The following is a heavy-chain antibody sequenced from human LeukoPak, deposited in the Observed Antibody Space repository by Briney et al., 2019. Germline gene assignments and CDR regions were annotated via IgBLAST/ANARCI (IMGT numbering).Heavy chain of an antibody. CDR2: IKQDGSEK. CDR3: ARTDFWSGYHRGYFDY. J-gene: IGHJ4*02. CDR1: GFTFSDYY. Sequence: GGSLRLSCAASGFTFSDYYMSWIRQAPGKGLEWVAKIKQDGSEKYYVGSVKGRFTISRDNAKNSLYLQMNSLRAEDTAVYYCARTDFWSGYHRGYFDYWGQGTLVTVSS. V-gene: IGHV3-7*03. D-gene: IGHD3-3*01.